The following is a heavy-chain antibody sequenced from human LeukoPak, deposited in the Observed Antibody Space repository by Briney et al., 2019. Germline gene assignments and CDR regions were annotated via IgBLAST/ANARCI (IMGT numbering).Heavy chain of an antibody. J-gene: IGHJ4*02. D-gene: IGHD5-12*01. Sequence: GGSLRLSCAASGFTFSSYSMSGVRQAPGKGLEWVSAISGSGCSTYYADSVKGRFTISRDNSKNTLYLQMNSLRAEDTAVYYCAKTPRERGYSGYGFRGYFDYWGQGTLVTVSS. CDR3: AKTPRERGYSGYGFRGYFDY. CDR2: ISGSGCST. V-gene: IGHV3-23*01. CDR1: GFTFSSYS.